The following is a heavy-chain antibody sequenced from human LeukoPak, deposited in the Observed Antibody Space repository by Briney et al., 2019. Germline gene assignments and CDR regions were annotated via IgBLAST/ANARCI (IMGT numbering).Heavy chain of an antibody. CDR3: ARDFGGNSPLGY. Sequence: ASVKVSCKASRYTFTDYYMHWVRQAPGQGLEWMGWINPNSGATNYAQKFQGRVTMTRDTSISTAYMEPSRLRSDDTAVYYCARDFGGNSPLGYWGQGTLVTVSS. V-gene: IGHV1-2*02. CDR1: RYTFTDYY. D-gene: IGHD4-23*01. J-gene: IGHJ4*02. CDR2: INPNSGAT.